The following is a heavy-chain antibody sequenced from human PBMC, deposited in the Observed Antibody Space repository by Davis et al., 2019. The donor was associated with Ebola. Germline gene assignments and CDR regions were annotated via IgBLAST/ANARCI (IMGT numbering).Heavy chain of an antibody. CDR2: IIPMFRSP. V-gene: IGHV1-69*13. J-gene: IGHJ4*02. D-gene: IGHD1-26*01. CDR1: GGTFSSFA. CDR3: AKGGGSYYFLEY. Sequence: SVKVSCKSSGGTFSSFAVGWVRQAPGQGLEWMGGIIPMFRSPNYAQKFQGRLSITADDSTRTVYMELNTMRSEDTAVYYCAKGGGSYYFLEYWGQGTLVTVSS.